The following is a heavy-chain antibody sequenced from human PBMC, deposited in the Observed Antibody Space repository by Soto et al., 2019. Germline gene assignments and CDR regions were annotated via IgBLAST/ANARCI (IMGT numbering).Heavy chain of an antibody. J-gene: IGHJ4*02. Sequence: EVQVLESGGGLVQPGGSLRLSCAASGFAFSSYAMTWVRQAPGKGLEWVSSISGSGGSTYYADSVKGRFTISRDNSKNTLYLQMNSLRADDTALYYCAKHLGFTGTYFDYWGQGTLVTVSS. D-gene: IGHD1-1*01. CDR2: ISGSGGST. CDR3: AKHLGFTGTYFDY. CDR1: GFAFSSYA. V-gene: IGHV3-23*01.